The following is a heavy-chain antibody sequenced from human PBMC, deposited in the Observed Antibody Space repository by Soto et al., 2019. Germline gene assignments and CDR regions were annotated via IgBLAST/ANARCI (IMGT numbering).Heavy chain of an antibody. CDR3: EVTTGY. V-gene: IGHV1-8*01. CDR2: VSPDNGNA. J-gene: IGHJ4*02. CDR1: GYTFTDYD. D-gene: IGHD2-21*02. Sequence: QVQVVQSRAEVKKPGASVKVSCKTSGYTFTDYDINWVRQAPGQGLEWMGWVSPDNGNAGYAQHFQGRVTLTSDTFISTAHMELSSVASDDTAVYYCEVTTGYWGQGTMVTVSS.